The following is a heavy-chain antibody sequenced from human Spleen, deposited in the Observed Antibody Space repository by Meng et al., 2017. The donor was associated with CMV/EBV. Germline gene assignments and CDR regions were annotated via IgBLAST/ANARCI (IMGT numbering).Heavy chain of an antibody. CDR1: GGSINNYY. D-gene: IGHD3-10*01. Sequence: SETLSLTCTVSGGSINNYYWSWIRQPPGKGLEWIGYIYDSGNTYYNPSLKSRVTISADTSKNQFSLKLSSVTAADTAVYYCARDLYGPGSYSPPGYWGQGTLVTVSS. V-gene: IGHV4-59*01. CDR2: IYDSGNT. J-gene: IGHJ4*02. CDR3: ARDLYGPGSYSPPGY.